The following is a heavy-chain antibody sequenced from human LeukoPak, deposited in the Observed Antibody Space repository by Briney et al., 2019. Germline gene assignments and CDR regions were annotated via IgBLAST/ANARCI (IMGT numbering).Heavy chain of an antibody. J-gene: IGHJ4*02. Sequence: GGSLRLSCAASGFTFSSYVMSWVRQAPGKGLQWVSAISRSGGSTYYADSVKDRFTISRDNSKNTLYLQMNSLRAEDTAVYYWAKDFTWFGELVGYFDYWGQGTLVTVSS. D-gene: IGHD3-10*01. CDR3: AKDFTWFGELVGYFDY. CDR1: GFTFSSYV. CDR2: ISRSGGST. V-gene: IGHV3-23*01.